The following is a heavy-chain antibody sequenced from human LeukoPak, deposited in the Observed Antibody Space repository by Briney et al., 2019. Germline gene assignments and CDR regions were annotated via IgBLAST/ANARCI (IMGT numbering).Heavy chain of an antibody. CDR3: AIDQVVVAATRHNWFDP. CDR2: INSDGSST. J-gene: IGHJ5*02. Sequence: GGSLRLSCAASGFTFSSYWTHWVRQAPGKGLVWVSRINSDGSSTSYADSVKGRFTISRDNAKNTLYLQMNSLRAEDTAVYYCAIDQVVVAATRHNWFDPWGQGTLVTVSS. V-gene: IGHV3-74*01. CDR1: GFTFSSYW. D-gene: IGHD2-15*01.